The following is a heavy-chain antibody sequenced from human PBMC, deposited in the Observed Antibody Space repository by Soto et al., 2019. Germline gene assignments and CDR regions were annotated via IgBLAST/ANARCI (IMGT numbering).Heavy chain of an antibody. CDR3: AKAEDSSGLFDYFDY. CDR1: GFTFSSYG. CDR2: ISYDGSNK. V-gene: IGHV3-30*18. J-gene: IGHJ4*02. Sequence: QVQLVESGGGVVQPGRSLRLSCAASGFTFSSYGMHWVRQAPGKGLEWVAVISYDGSNKYYADSVKGRFTISRDNSKNTLYLQMNSLRAEDTGVYYCAKAEDSSGLFDYFDYWGQGTLVTVSS. D-gene: IGHD3-22*01.